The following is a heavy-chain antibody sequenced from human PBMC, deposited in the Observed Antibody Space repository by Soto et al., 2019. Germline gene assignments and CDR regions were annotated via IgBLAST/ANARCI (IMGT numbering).Heavy chain of an antibody. CDR2: IYSGGST. Sequence: PGGSLRLSCASSGFTVSSNYMSWVRQAPGKGLEWVSVIYSGGSTCYADSVKGRFTISRDNAKNTLYLQMNSLRAEDTAVYYCASNSGLGYCSSTSCYDNWFDPWGQGTLVTVSS. CDR1: GFTVSSNY. V-gene: IGHV3-66*01. D-gene: IGHD2-2*01. J-gene: IGHJ5*02. CDR3: ASNSGLGYCSSTSCYDNWFDP.